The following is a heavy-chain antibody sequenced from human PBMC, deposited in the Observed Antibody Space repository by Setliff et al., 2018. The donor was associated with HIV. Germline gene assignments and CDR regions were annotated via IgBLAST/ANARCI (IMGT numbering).Heavy chain of an antibody. D-gene: IGHD5-18*01. CDR2: IHTSGST. CDR3: ASGPKQYIHFYGMDV. Sequence: PSETLSLTCSVSGDSINNYYWSWVRRPPGKGLKWIAYIHTSGSTNYSPSLRSRVRISADTSKNQVSLKMSSVTAADTAIYYCASGPKQYIHFYGMDVWGQGTAVTVSS. V-gene: IGHV4-4*09. J-gene: IGHJ6*02. CDR1: GDSINNYY.